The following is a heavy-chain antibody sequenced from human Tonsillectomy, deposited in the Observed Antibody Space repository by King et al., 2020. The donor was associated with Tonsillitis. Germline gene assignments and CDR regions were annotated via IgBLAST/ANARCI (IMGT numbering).Heavy chain of an antibody. CDR1: GGSISTSSYY. CDR2: VYYSGST. CDR3: ARWNQRLLPRFDP. Sequence: LQLQESGPGLVKPSETLSLTCTVSGGSISTSSYYWVWIRQPPGQGLEWIGSVYYSGSTYSTPSLKSRVTISVDTSKNQFSRKLSSVTSADTAVYYCARWNQRLLPRFDPWGQGTLVTVSS. D-gene: IGHD6-25*01. V-gene: IGHV4-39*01. J-gene: IGHJ5*02.